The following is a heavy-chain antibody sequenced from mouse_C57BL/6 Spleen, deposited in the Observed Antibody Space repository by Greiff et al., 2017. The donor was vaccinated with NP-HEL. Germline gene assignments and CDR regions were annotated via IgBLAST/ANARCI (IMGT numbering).Heavy chain of an antibody. V-gene: IGHV1-42*01. CDR1: GYSFTGYY. D-gene: IGHD2-1*01. Sequence: EVQLQQSGPELVKPGASVKISCKASGYSFTGYYMNWVKQSPEKSLEWIGEINPSTGGTTYNQKFKAKATLTVDKSSSTAYMQLKSLTSEDSAVYYCARSRVIYYGNGWYFDVWGTGTTVTVSS. CDR3: ARSRVIYYGNGWYFDV. CDR2: INPSTGGT. J-gene: IGHJ1*03.